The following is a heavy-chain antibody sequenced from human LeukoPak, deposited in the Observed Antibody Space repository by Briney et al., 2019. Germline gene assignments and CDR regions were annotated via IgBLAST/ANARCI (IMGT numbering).Heavy chain of an antibody. V-gene: IGHV1-2*02. CDR2: INPNSGGT. CDR3: ATALWFGEQDFDY. D-gene: IGHD3-10*01. J-gene: IGHJ4*02. CDR1: GYTFTGYY. Sequence: ASVKVSCKASGYTFTGYYMHWVRQAPGQGLEWMGWINPNSGGTNYAQKFQGRVTMTRDTSISTAYMELSGLRSDDTAVYYCATALWFGEQDFDYWGQGTLVTVSS.